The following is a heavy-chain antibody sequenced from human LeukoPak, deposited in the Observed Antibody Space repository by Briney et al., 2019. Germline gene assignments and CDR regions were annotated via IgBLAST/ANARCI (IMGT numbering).Heavy chain of an antibody. CDR2: ISAYNGNT. V-gene: IGHV1-18*04. CDR1: GYTFTSYG. J-gene: IGHJ4*02. D-gene: IGHD5-12*01. Sequence: ASVRVSCKASGYTFTSYGISWVRQAPGQGLEWIGWISAYNGNTNHAQKLQGRVTMTTDTSTSTAYMELRSLRSDDTAVYYCARVKSGYDYGSDYWGQGTLVTVSS. CDR3: ARVKSGYDYGSDY.